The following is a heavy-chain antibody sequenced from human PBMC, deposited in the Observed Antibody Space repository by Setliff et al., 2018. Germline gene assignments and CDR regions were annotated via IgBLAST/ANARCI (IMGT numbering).Heavy chain of an antibody. V-gene: IGHV3-53*01. Sequence: GGSLRLSCAASGFTFSTYSMSWVRQAPGKGLEWVSVIYNIGETRYADSVKGRFTISRDKSKNTLYLHLSSLRAEDTATYYCARDRGGTNPWFDLWGQGTLVTVS. J-gene: IGHJ5*02. D-gene: IGHD3-10*01. CDR2: IYNIGET. CDR1: GFTFSTYS. CDR3: ARDRGGTNPWFDL.